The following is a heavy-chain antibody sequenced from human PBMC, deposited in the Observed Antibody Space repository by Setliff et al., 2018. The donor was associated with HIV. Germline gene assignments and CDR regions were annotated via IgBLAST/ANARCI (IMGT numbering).Heavy chain of an antibody. CDR3: ARDRAAFRLTY. CDR2: IYYNGST. CDR1: GGSINNDIYF. D-gene: IGHD3-3*02. V-gene: IGHV4-31*03. Sequence: SETLSLTCTVSGGSINNDIYFWSWIRQYPGKGLEWIGYIYYNGSTYYNPSLKSRVSMSVDTSKDQVSLKLSTVTAADTAVYYCARDRAAFRLTYWGQGTLVTVSS. J-gene: IGHJ4*02.